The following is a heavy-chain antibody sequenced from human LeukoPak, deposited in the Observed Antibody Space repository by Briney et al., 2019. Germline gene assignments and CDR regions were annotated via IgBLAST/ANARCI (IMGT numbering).Heavy chain of an antibody. J-gene: IGHJ4*02. D-gene: IGHD3/OR15-3a*01. V-gene: IGHV1-2*02. Sequence: ASVKVSCKASGYTFTGYYMHWVRQAAGQGLEWMGWMSPYGGDTKYAQKFQARVSMTRDTSITTAYMELSSLTSEDTAVYYCARGGSFGLKANLDSWGQGTLVTVSS. CDR3: ARGGSFGLKANLDS. CDR2: MSPYGGDT. CDR1: GYTFTGYY.